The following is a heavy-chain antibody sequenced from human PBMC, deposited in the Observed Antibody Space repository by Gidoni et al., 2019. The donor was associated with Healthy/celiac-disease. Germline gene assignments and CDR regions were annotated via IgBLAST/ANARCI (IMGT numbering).Heavy chain of an antibody. Sequence: EVQLVESGGGLVQPGGSLRLSCAASCFTFSRYSMTWVRQAPGKGLEWVSYISSSSSNIYYADSVKGRFTISRDNAKNSLYLQMNSLRDEDTAVYYCARDCNEDIVVVVAATPSYYYYYGMDVWGQGTTVTVSS. D-gene: IGHD2-15*01. CDR1: CFTFSRYS. CDR3: ARDCNEDIVVVVAATPSYYYYYGMDV. J-gene: IGHJ6*02. V-gene: IGHV3-48*02. CDR2: ISSSSSNI.